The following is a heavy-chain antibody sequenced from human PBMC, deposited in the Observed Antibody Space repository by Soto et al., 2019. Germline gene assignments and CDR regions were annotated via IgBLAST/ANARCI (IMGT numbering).Heavy chain of an antibody. V-gene: IGHV3-9*01. Sequence: EVQLVESGGGLVQPGRSLRLSCAASGFTFDDYAMHWVRQAPGKGLEWVSGISWNSGSIGYADSVKGRFTISRDNAKNYLYLQMNSLRAEDTALYYCAKDLNMVATSGNYWGQGTLVTVSS. D-gene: IGHD5-12*01. CDR1: GFTFDDYA. CDR3: AKDLNMVATSGNY. J-gene: IGHJ4*02. CDR2: ISWNSGSI.